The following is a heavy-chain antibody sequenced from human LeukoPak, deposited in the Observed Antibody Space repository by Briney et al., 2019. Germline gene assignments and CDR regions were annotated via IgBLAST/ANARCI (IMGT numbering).Heavy chain of an antibody. Sequence: PSGTLSLTCAVYGGPFSGYYWSWIRQSPGKGLEWIGEINHSGSTNYNPSLKSRVTISVDTSKNQFSLKLSSVTAADTAVYYCARGRASYDFWSGYLFDYWGQGTLVTVSS. CDR2: INHSGST. CDR1: GGPFSGYY. CDR3: ARGRASYDFWSGYLFDY. J-gene: IGHJ4*02. V-gene: IGHV4-34*01. D-gene: IGHD3-3*01.